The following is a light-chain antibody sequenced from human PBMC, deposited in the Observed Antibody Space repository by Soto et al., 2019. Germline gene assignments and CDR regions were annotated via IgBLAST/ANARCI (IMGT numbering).Light chain of an antibody. CDR3: QQYATSPIT. CDR1: QSVSSNY. Sequence: ERVLTQSPGTLSLSPGERATLSCRASQSVSSNYLAWYQQKPGQAPRLLIYGASTRATGIPDRFSGSGSGTDFTLTISRLEPEDFAVYYCQQYATSPITFGQGTRLEIK. J-gene: IGKJ5*01. V-gene: IGKV3-20*01. CDR2: GAS.